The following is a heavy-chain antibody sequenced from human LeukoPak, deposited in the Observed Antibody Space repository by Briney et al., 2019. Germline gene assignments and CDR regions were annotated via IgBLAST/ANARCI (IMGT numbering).Heavy chain of an antibody. J-gene: IGHJ4*01. CDR1: GFSISTYW. CDR3: VRVVSGGSQAY. V-gene: IGHV3-7*01. D-gene: IGHD2-8*02. CDR2: IRQDGNEI. Sequence: PGGSLRLSCVASGFSISTYWVSWVRQAPARGLEWVANIRQDGNEIHYLDSVKGRFTISRDNAKNSAYMQMTSLRAEDSAIYYCVRVVSGGSQAYWGRGTLVTVSS.